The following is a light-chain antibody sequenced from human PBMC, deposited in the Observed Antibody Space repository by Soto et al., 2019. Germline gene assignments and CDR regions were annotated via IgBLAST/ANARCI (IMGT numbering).Light chain of an antibody. V-gene: IGLV2-11*01. Sequence: QSVLTQPRSVSGSPGQSVTISCTGISSDVGGYNYVSWYQQHPGKAPKLIIYDVDKCPSGVPDRFSGSKSGNTASLTISGLQSEDEADYYCCSYTGAYVALGGGTKLTVL. J-gene: IGLJ2*01. CDR3: CSYTGAYVA. CDR1: SSDVGGYNY. CDR2: DVD.